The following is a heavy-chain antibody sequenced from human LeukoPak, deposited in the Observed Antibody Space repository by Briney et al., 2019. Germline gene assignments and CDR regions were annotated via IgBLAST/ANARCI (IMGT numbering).Heavy chain of an antibody. CDR1: GGSISSYY. CDR2: IYYSGTT. CDR3: ARGVYIAAAQYAY. D-gene: IGHD6-13*01. J-gene: IGHJ4*02. V-gene: IGHV4-59*01. Sequence: PSETLSLTCSVSGGSISSYYWSWIRQPPGKGLEWIGYIYYSGTTNYNPSLKSRVTISVDTSKNQFSLKLSSVTAADTAVYYCARGVYIAAAQYAYWGQGTLVTVSS.